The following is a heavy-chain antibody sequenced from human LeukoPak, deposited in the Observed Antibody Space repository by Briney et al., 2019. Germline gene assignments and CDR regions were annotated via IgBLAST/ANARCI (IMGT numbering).Heavy chain of an antibody. CDR2: IKQDGSEK. Sequence: GGSLRLSCAASGFTFSNAWMSWVRQAPGKGLEWVANIKQDGSEKYYVDSIKGRFTISRDNAKNSLSLQMNSLRAEDTAVYYCARAASSTRPYYFDYWAQGTLVTVSS. CDR1: GFTFSNAW. D-gene: IGHD3-10*01. CDR3: ARAASSTRPYYFDY. J-gene: IGHJ4*02. V-gene: IGHV3-7*01.